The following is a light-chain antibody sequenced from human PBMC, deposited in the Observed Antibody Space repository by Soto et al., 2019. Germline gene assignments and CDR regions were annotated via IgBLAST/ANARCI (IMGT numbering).Light chain of an antibody. CDR3: QQVKSYPRT. CDR1: QSISSY. CDR2: AAS. V-gene: IGKV1-39*01. J-gene: IGKJ4*01. Sequence: DIQMTQSPSSLSASVGDRVTITCRASQSISSYLNWYQQKPGKAPKLLIYAASSLQSGVPSRFSGSGSGTDFTLNISSLQPEDFATHYCQQVKSYPRTFGGGTKVDI.